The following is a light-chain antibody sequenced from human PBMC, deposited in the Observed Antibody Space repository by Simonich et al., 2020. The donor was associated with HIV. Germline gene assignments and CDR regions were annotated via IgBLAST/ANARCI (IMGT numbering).Light chain of an antibody. J-gene: IGLJ2*01. Sequence: QSVLTKPPSASGTPGQRVTISCSGSSSNIGSNTVNWYQQVRGQAPKLVINSNNQRPSGVPDRFSGSKSGTSASLAISGLQSGDEADYYCAAWDDSLNGVFGGGTRLTVL. V-gene: IGLV1-44*01. CDR1: SSNIGSNT. CDR2: SNN. CDR3: AAWDDSLNGV.